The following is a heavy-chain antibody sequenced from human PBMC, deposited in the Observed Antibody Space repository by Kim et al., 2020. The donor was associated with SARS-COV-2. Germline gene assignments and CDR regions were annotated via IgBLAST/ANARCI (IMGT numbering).Heavy chain of an antibody. CDR1: GFTFSSYA. D-gene: IGHD6-19*01. J-gene: IGHJ4*02. CDR2: ISGSGGST. V-gene: IGHV3-23*01. CDR3: AKAQKTKPLTWLVLPEYFDY. Sequence: GGSLRLSCAASGFTFSSYAMSWVRQAPGKGLEWVSAISGSGGSTYYADSVKGRFTISRDNSKNTLYLQMNSLRAEDTAVYYCAKAQKTKPLTWLVLPEYFDYWGQGTLVTVSS.